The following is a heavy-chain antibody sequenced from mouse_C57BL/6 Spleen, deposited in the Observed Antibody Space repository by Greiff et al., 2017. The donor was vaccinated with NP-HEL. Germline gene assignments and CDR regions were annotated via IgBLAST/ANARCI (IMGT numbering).Heavy chain of an antibody. CDR1: GYTFTEYT. V-gene: IGHV1-62-2*01. CDR3: ARHHLNWEGGYYFDY. CDR2: FYPGSGSI. D-gene: IGHD4-1*01. Sequence: LVKPGASVKLSCKASGYTFTEYTIHWVKQRSGQGLEWFGWFYPGSGSIKYNEKFKDKATLTADKSSSTVYMELSRLTSEDSAVYFCARHHLNWEGGYYFDYWGQGTTLTVSS. J-gene: IGHJ2*01.